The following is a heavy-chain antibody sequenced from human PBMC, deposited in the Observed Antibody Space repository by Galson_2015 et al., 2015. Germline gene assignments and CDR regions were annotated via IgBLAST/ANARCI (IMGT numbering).Heavy chain of an antibody. CDR3: ARVMTGGSAFDF. D-gene: IGHD3-16*01. J-gene: IGHJ3*01. CDR2: IFHSGAT. V-gene: IGHV4-31*03. CDR1: GGFISSGNYY. Sequence: TLSLTCSVSGGFISSGNYYWIWIRQHPRKGLEWIGSIFHSGATYYNPSLKSRVTISVDTSKNQFSLNLSSVTAADTAVYYCARVMTGGSAFDFWGQGTMVTVSS.